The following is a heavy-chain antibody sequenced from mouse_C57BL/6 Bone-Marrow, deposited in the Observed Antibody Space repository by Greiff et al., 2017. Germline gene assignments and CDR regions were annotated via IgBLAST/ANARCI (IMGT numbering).Heavy chain of an antibody. CDR3: AREVYYGSSYDY. CDR2: IFPGSGST. D-gene: IGHD1-1*01. Sequence: QVQLKESGPELVKPGASVKISCKASGYTFTDYYINWVKQRPGQGLEWIGWIFPGSGSTYYNEKFKGKATLTVDKSSSTAYMLLSSLTSEDSAVXFCAREVYYGSSYDYWGQGTLVTVSA. V-gene: IGHV1-75*01. CDR1: GYTFTDYY. J-gene: IGHJ3*01.